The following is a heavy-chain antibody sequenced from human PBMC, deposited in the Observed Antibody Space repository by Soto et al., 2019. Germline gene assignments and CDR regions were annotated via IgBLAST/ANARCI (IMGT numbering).Heavy chain of an antibody. J-gene: IGHJ5*02. CDR1: GGSISSSNW. D-gene: IGHD6-13*01. Sequence: QVQLQESGPGLVKPSGTLSLTCAVSGGSISSSNWWSWVRQPPGKGLEWIGEIYHSGSTNYNPSLNSRVTISVDKSKNQFSLKLSSVTAADTAVYYCARVGIAAAGDNWFDPWGQGTLVTVSS. V-gene: IGHV4-4*02. CDR3: ARVGIAAAGDNWFDP. CDR2: IYHSGST.